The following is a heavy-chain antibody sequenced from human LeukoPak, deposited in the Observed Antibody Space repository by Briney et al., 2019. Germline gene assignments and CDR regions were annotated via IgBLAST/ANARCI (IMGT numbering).Heavy chain of an antibody. CDR1: GGSISSYY. J-gene: IGHJ3*02. CDR3: ARGVSGTPGGAFDI. D-gene: IGHD1-26*01. Sequence: PSETLSLTCTVSGGSISSYYWSWIRQPPGKGLEWIGYIYYSGSTNYNPSLKSRVTISVDTSKNQFSLKLSSVTVADTAVYYCARGVSGTPGGAFDIWGQGTMVTVSS. CDR2: IYYSGST. V-gene: IGHV4-59*01.